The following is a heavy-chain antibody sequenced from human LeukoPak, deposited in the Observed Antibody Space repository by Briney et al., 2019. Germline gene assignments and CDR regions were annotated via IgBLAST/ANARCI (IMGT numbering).Heavy chain of an antibody. D-gene: IGHD3-3*01. CDR1: GYTFTGYY. Sequence: ASVKVSCKASGYTFTGYYIHWVRQAPGQGLEWMGWINPNSGGTNYAQKFQGRVTMTRDTSISTVYMELSSLRSEDTAVYYCAREKRGEGYYYYYYYMDVWGKGTTVTVSS. CDR2: INPNSGGT. J-gene: IGHJ6*03. CDR3: AREKRGEGYYYYYYYMDV. V-gene: IGHV1-2*02.